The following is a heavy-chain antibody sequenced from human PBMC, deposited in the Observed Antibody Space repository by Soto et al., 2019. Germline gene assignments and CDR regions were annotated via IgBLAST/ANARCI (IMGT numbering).Heavy chain of an antibody. CDR2: ISAYNGNT. CDR1: GYTFPIYG. CDR3: ATKRAAAGDNWFDP. J-gene: IGHJ5*02. D-gene: IGHD6-13*01. V-gene: IGHV1-18*01. Sequence: GASVKVSCKASGYTFPIYGISWVRQAPGQGLEWMGWISAYNGNTNYAQKLQGRVTMTTDTSTSTAYMGVRSLRSDHTAVYYCATKRAAAGDNWFDPWGQGTVVTVS.